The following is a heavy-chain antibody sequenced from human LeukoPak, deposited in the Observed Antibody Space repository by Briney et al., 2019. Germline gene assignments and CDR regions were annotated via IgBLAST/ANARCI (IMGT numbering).Heavy chain of an antibody. J-gene: IGHJ4*02. D-gene: IGHD2-15*01. CDR3: EGSGHTDFDY. CDR2: ISYDGSNK. CDR1: RFTFSSYA. Sequence: GGSLRLSCAASRFTFSSYAMHWVRQAPGKGLEWVAVISYDGSNKYYADSVKGRFTISRDNSKNTLYLQMNSLRAEDTAVYYCEGSGHTDFDYWGQGTRVTVSS. V-gene: IGHV3-30-3*01.